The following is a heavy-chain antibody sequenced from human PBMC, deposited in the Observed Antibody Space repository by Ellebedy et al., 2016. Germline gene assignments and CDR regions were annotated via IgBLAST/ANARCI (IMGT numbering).Heavy chain of an antibody. CDR1: GFTFSSYW. V-gene: IGHV3-74*01. CDR3: AKDVGGREDY. CDR2: INPDGSIT. J-gene: IGHJ4*02. D-gene: IGHD2-15*01. Sequence: GGSLRLXCAASGFTFSSYWMHWVRQVPGKGLVWVSHINPDGSITRYGDAVKGRFTISRDNAKNTLYLQMNSLRAEDTAVYFCAKDVGGREDYWGQGTLVIVSS.